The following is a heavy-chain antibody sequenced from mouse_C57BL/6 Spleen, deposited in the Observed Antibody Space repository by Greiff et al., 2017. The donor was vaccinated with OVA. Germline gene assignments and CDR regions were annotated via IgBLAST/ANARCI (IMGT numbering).Heavy chain of an antibody. CDR3: ARYRGFAY. V-gene: IGHV1-50*01. Sequence: VQLQQPGAELVKPGASVKLSCKASGYTFTSYWMQWVKQRPGQGLEWIGEIDPSDSYTNYNQKFKGKATLTVDTSSSTAYMQLSSLTSEDSAVYYCARYRGFAYWGQGTLVTVSA. D-gene: IGHD2-14*01. CDR2: IDPSDSYT. J-gene: IGHJ3*01. CDR1: GYTFTSYW.